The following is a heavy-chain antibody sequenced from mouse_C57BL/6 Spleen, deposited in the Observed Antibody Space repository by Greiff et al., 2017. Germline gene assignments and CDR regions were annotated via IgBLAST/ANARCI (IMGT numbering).Heavy chain of an antibody. V-gene: IGHV1-80*01. CDR3: ARDGYYLYAMDY. CDR1: GYAFSSYW. D-gene: IGHD2-3*01. J-gene: IGHJ4*01. CDR2: IYPGDGYT. Sequence: VQLQQSGASVKISCKASGYAFSSYWMNWVKQRPGKGLEWIGQIYPGDGYTNYNGKFKGTATLTADKSSSTAYMQLSSLTSEDSAVYFCARDGYYLYAMDYWGQGTSVTVSS.